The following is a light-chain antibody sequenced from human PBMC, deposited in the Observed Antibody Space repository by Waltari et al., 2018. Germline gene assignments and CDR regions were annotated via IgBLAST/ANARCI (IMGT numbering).Light chain of an antibody. CDR3: CSYTGTYPHWV. J-gene: IGLJ3*02. Sequence: QSALTQPRSVSGSPGQSVTISCTGTSNDVGAYNYVSWHQQHPGKAPKLMIYDVSKRPSGVPDRFSASKSGNTAALTISGLQAEDEADYYCCSYTGTYPHWVFGGGTKLTVL. CDR2: DVS. V-gene: IGLV2-11*01. CDR1: SNDVGAYNY.